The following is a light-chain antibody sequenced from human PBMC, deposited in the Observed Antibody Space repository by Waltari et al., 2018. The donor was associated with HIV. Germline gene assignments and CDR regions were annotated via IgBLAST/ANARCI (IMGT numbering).Light chain of an antibody. Sequence: IVMTQSPDSLAVSLGGRAPINGNPSPSVLYSIHNKNYLSWYQQKPGQPPNLLIYWASTRESGVPDRFSGSGSGTDFTLTISSLQAEDVAVYYCQQYYTTPYTFGQGTKLEIK. CDR2: WAS. CDR1: PSVLYSIHNKNY. CDR3: QQYYTTPYT. V-gene: IGKV4-1*01. J-gene: IGKJ2*01.